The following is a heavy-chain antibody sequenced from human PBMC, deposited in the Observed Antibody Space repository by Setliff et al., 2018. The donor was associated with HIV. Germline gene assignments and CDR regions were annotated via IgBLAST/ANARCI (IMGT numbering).Heavy chain of an antibody. J-gene: IGHJ4*02. Sequence: GGSLRLSCVASGYSFTGAWMHWVRQAPGKGLEWVARIKTKRDGETKDYAAPVKGRFTISRDDSKNRVYLEMNSLNNEDTAVYYCTADSDTAPPQIDYRGQGTLVTVSS. D-gene: IGHD5-18*01. CDR2: IKTKRDGETK. CDR3: TADSDTAPPQIDY. CDR1: GYSFTGAW. V-gene: IGHV3-15*01.